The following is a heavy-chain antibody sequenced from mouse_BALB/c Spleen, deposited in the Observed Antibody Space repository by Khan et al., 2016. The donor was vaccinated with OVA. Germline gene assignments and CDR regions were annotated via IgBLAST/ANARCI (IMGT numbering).Heavy chain of an antibody. Sequence: EVQLQESGPGLVKPSQSLSLSCTVTGYSITSGYGWNWIRQFPGNKLEWMGYISYSGITNYKPSLKSRISITRDTSKNQFFLQLNSVTTEDTATYYCARTARIKYWGQGTTLTVSS. V-gene: IGHV3-2*02. D-gene: IGHD1-2*01. CDR1: GYSITSGYG. J-gene: IGHJ2*01. CDR3: ARTARIKY. CDR2: ISYSGIT.